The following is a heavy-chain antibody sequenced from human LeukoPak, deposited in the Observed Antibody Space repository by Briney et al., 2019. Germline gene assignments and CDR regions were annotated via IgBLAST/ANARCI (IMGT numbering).Heavy chain of an antibody. CDR2: ISAYNGNT. J-gene: IGHJ6*02. CDR3: ARDGSEDYDILTGQYYYYGMDV. CDR1: GYTFTSYG. V-gene: IGHV1-18*01. D-gene: IGHD3-9*01. Sequence: ASVKVSCKASGYTFTSYGISWVRQAPGQGLEWMGWISAYNGNTNYVQKLQGRVTMTTDTSTSTAYMELRSLRSDDTAVYYCARDGSEDYDILTGQYYYYGMDVWGQGTTVTVSS.